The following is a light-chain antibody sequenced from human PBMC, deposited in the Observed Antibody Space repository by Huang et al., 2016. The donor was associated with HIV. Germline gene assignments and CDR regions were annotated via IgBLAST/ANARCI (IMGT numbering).Light chain of an antibody. CDR1: QDINNY. CDR3: LQHLSYPPA. CDR2: AAS. V-gene: IGKV1-17*03. J-gene: IGKJ5*01. Sequence: DIQMTQSPSAMSASVGDRVNITCRANQDINNYLLWFQQKPGKVPKRLIYAASNLPSGVPSMFSCSGSGTEFTLTISNLQPEDFATYYCLQHLSYPPAFGQGTRLEIK.